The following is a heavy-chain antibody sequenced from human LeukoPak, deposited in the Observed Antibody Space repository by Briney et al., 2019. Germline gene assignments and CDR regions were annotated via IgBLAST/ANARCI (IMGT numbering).Heavy chain of an antibody. CDR3: ARPPYSSGWYSDY. D-gene: IGHD6-19*01. J-gene: IGHJ4*02. CDR2: ISAISTYI. CDR1: GFTLSSHS. Sequence: GGSLRLSCAASGFTLSSHSMNWVRQAPGRGLEWVSSISAISTYILYADSVKGRFTISRDNAKNSLYLQMNSLRDEDTAVYYCARPPYSSGWYSDYWGQGTLVTVSS. V-gene: IGHV3-21*01.